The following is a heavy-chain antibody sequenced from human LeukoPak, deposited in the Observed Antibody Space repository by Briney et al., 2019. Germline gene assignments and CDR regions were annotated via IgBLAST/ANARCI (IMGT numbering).Heavy chain of an antibody. Sequence: GGSLRLSCAASGFTFSNYGMHWVRQAPGKGLEWVAVVSYDGGITYYADSVEGRFIISRDNSKNTLYLQLNSLRTEDTAVYYCAKQRVRGDHYFDYWGQGTLVTVSS. J-gene: IGHJ4*02. D-gene: IGHD3-10*01. V-gene: IGHV3-30*18. CDR1: GFTFSNYG. CDR3: AKQRVRGDHYFDY. CDR2: VSYDGGIT.